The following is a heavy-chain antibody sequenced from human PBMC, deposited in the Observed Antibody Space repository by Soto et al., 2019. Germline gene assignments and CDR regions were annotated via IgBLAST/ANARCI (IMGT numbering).Heavy chain of an antibody. CDR2: ISSSSSTI. J-gene: IGHJ6*02. CDR3: ARDSGIVVVPAASDV. V-gene: IGHV3-48*02. CDR1: GFTFSSYS. Sequence: GGSLSLSCAASGFTFSSYSMNWVRQAPGKGLEWVSYISSSSSTIYYADPVKGRFTISRDNAKNSLYLQMNSLRDEDTAVYYCARDSGIVVVPAASDVWGQGTTVTVSS. D-gene: IGHD2-2*01.